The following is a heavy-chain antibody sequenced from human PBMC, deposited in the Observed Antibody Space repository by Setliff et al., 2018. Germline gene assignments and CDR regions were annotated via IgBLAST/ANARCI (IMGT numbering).Heavy chain of an antibody. CDR1: GDSISSGIYH. CDR2: IYVSTGST. J-gene: IGHJ5*02. CDR3: ARAGFELGQYNWFDP. Sequence: SETLSLTCTVSGDSISSGIYHWSRIRQSAGKGLEWIGRIYVSTGSTNYIPSLKSRVSISVDRSKNQFSLNLTSVTAADTAVYYCARAGFELGQYNWFDPWGQGTLVTVSS. V-gene: IGHV4-61*02. D-gene: IGHD3-3*02.